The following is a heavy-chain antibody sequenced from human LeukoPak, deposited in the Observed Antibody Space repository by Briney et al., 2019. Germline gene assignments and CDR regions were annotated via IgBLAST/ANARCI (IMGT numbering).Heavy chain of an antibody. J-gene: IGHJ4*02. CDR2: IYYSGST. CDR1: GGSISTSSYY. V-gene: IGHV4-39*01. CDR3: ATYYYDSSGHFDY. Sequence: PSETLSLTCTVSGGSISTSSYYWGWIRQPPGKGLEWIGSIYYSGSTYYNPSLKSRVTISVDTSKNQFFLKLSSVTAADTAVYYCATYYYDSSGHFDYWGQGTLVTVSS. D-gene: IGHD3-22*01.